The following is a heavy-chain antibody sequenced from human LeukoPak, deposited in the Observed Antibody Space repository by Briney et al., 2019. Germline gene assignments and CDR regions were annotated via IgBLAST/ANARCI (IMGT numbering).Heavy chain of an antibody. CDR2: ISYSGST. V-gene: IGHV4-59*01. CDR1: GGSITTYF. J-gene: IGHJ4*02. Sequence: SETLSLTCTVSGGSITTYFWSWIRQPPGKGLEWIGYISYSGSTNNNPSLKSRVTTSLDTSKNQFSLKLTSVTAADSAVYCCAGSSGWSGVLDYWGQGALVTVSS. CDR3: AGSSGWSGVLDY. D-gene: IGHD6-19*01.